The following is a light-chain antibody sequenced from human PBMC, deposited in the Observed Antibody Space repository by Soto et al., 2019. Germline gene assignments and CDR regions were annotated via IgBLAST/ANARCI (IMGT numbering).Light chain of an antibody. Sequence: QSALTQPASVSGSPGQSIAISCTGVRTDVVDGYDYVSWYQQHPGQAPQLIIYDVSNRPSGVSDRFSGSKSGNTASLTISGLQAEDEAEYYCTSYTSSTPFYVSGTGTKVTVL. CDR1: RTDVVDGYDY. V-gene: IGLV2-14*03. CDR3: TSYTSSTPFYV. J-gene: IGLJ1*01. CDR2: DVS.